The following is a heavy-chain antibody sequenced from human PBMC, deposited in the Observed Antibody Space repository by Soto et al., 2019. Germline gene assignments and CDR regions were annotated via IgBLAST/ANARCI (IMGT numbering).Heavy chain of an antibody. V-gene: IGHV1-18*01. CDR1: GYTFSSYG. J-gene: IGHJ6*02. CDR2: ISAYNGDT. Sequence: QVQLVQSGAEVKKPGASVKVSCKTSGYTFSSYGISWVRQAPGQRLEWRGWISAYNGDTNYTQKFQGRVTMTTDTSTSTAYMDLKSLRSDDTAIYYCCRRKGAMDVWGQGTTVTVSS. CDR3: CRRKGAMDV.